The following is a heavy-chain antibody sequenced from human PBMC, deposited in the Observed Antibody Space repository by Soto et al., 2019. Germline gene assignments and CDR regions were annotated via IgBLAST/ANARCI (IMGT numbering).Heavy chain of an antibody. CDR2: IYYSGST. CDR3: ARVGGYYGDYPTFDY. V-gene: IGHV4-31*03. CDR1: GGSISSGGYY. J-gene: IGHJ4*02. Sequence: SETLSLTCTVSGGSISSGGYYWSWIRQHPGKGLEWIGYIYYSGSTYYNPSLKSRVTISVDTSKNQFSLKLSSVTAADTAVYYCARVGGYYGDYPTFDYCGPGTLVTLSS. D-gene: IGHD4-17*01.